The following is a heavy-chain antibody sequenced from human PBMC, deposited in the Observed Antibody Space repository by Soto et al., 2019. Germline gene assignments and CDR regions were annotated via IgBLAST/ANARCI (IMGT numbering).Heavy chain of an antibody. D-gene: IGHD6-13*01. CDR2: INHSGST. CDR3: ARGKAAAAGYDP. J-gene: IGHJ5*02. Sequence: SETLSLTCAVYGLSFSGYYWSWIRQPPGKGLEWIGEINHSGSTNYNPSLKSRVTISVDTSKNQFSLKLSSVTAAATAVYYCARGKAAAAGYDPWGQGTLVTVS. V-gene: IGHV4-34*01. CDR1: GLSFSGYY.